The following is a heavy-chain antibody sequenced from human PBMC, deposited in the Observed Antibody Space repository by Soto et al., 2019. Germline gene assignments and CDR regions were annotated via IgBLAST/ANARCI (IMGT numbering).Heavy chain of an antibody. J-gene: IGHJ4*02. Sequence: GGSLRLSCAASGFTFDDYAMHWVRQAPGKGLEWVSGISWNRGSIGYADSVKGRFTISRDNAKNSLYLQMNSLRAEDTALYYCAKGRIHGTDFDYWGQGTLVTVSS. CDR2: ISWNRGSI. D-gene: IGHD2-8*02. CDR1: GFTFDDYA. V-gene: IGHV3-9*01. CDR3: AKGRIHGTDFDY.